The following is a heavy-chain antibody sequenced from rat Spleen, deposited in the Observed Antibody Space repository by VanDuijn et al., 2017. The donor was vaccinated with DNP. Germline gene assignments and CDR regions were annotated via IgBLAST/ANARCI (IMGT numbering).Heavy chain of an antibody. V-gene: IGHV5-31*01. CDR1: GFTFSDYW. D-gene: IGHD1-11*01. CDR3: ARGVYGGYLYFDY. Sequence: EVQLVESGGDLVQPGQSLKLSCVASGFTFSDYWMTWIRQVPGKGLEWVASTIGSGGNTYYPDSLKGQFTIFRDNAKNTLYLQMNSLRSEDTATYYCARGVYGGYLYFDYWGQGVMVTVSS. J-gene: IGHJ2*01. CDR2: TIGSGGNT.